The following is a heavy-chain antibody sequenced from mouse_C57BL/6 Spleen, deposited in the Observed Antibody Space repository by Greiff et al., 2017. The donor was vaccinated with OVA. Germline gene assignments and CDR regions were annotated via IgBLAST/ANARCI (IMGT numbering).Heavy chain of an antibody. CDR2: IDPENGDT. CDR3: TTREYDYVPLDY. V-gene: IGHV14-4*01. D-gene: IGHD2-4*01. CDR1: GFNIKDDY. Sequence: VQLQQSGAELVRPGASVKLSCTASGFNIKDDYMHWVKQRPEQGLEWIGWIDPENGDTEYASKFQGKATITADTSSNTAYLQLSSLTSEDTAVYYCTTREYDYVPLDYWGQGTTLTVSS. J-gene: IGHJ2*01.